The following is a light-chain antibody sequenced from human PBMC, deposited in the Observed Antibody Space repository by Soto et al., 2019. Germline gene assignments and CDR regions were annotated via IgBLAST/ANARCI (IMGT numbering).Light chain of an antibody. V-gene: IGKV1-5*01. CDR1: QSIGSW. J-gene: IGKJ4*01. CDR2: DVS. CDR3: QQYNSNPLT. Sequence: DIQMTQSPSTLSASVGDRVTITCRASQSIGSWLAWYQQKPGKAPKLLIYDVSSLESGVPSRFSGSGSGTGFTLTIGRLQPDDFATYYFQQYNSNPLTCGAGTKVEF.